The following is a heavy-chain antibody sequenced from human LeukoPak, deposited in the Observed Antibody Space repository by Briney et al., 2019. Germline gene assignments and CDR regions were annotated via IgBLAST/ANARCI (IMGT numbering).Heavy chain of an antibody. CDR1: GFTFSSYG. D-gene: IGHD6-19*01. V-gene: IGHV3-33*01. CDR2: IWYDGSNK. Sequence: PGGSLRLSCAASGFTFSSYGMHWVRQAPGKGLEWVAAIWYDGSNKYYADSVKGRFTISRDNSKNTLYLQMNSLRAEDTAVYYCARDGNLSSGWSYNWFDPWGQGTLVTVSS. J-gene: IGHJ5*02. CDR3: ARDGNLSSGWSYNWFDP.